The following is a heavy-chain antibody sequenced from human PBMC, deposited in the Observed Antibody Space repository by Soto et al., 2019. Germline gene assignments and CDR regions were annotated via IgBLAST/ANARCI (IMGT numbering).Heavy chain of an antibody. Sequence: QVQLVESGGGVVQPGRSLRLSCAASGFTFSSYGMHWVRQAPGKGLEWVAVISYDGSNKYYADSVKGRFTISRDNSKKTLYLQMNSLRAEDTAVYYCAKGVTMVRGVILDWFDPWGQGTLVTVSS. J-gene: IGHJ5*02. V-gene: IGHV3-30*18. D-gene: IGHD3-10*01. CDR1: GFTFSSYG. CDR3: AKGVTMVRGVILDWFDP. CDR2: ISYDGSNK.